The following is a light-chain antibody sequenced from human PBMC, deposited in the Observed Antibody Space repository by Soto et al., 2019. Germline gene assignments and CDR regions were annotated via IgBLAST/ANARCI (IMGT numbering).Light chain of an antibody. V-gene: IGLV1-40*01. CDR2: GNS. CDR1: SSNIGAGYD. J-gene: IGLJ2*01. CDR3: QSYDSSLSVVV. Sequence: QSVLTQPPSVSGAPGQRVTMSCTGSSSNIGAGYDVHWYQQLPATAPKLLIYGNSNRPSGVPDRFSGSKSGTSASLAITGLQAEDEADYYCQSYDSSLSVVVFGGGTKLTVL.